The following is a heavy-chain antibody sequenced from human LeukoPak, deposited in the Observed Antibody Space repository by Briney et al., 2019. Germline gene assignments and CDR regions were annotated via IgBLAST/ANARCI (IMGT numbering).Heavy chain of an antibody. V-gene: IGHV3-7*01. CDR2: IKQDGSEK. D-gene: IGHD3-10*01. CDR3: ARVRRGVPYYYYMDV. J-gene: IGHJ6*03. Sequence: PGGSLRLSCAASGFTFSSYWMSWVRQAPGKGLEWVANIKQDGSEKYYVDSVKGRFTISRDNAKNSLYLQMNSLRAEDTAVYYCARVRRGVPYYYYMDVWGKGTTVTVSS. CDR1: GFTFSSYW.